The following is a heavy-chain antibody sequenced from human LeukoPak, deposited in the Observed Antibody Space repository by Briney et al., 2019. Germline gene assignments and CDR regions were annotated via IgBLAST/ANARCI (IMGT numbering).Heavy chain of an antibody. CDR2: TWNDGGNK. CDR3: AKVGYANPFHDYYYGMDV. J-gene: IGHJ6*02. Sequence: QPGGSLRLSCAASGFSFSSYGMHWVRQAPGKGLEWVAHTWNDGGNKYYADSVKGRFAISRDNSRNTLYLQMNSLRAEDTAVYYCAKVGYANPFHDYYYGMDVWGQGTTVTVSS. D-gene: IGHD5-18*01. CDR1: GFSFSSYG. V-gene: IGHV3-30*02.